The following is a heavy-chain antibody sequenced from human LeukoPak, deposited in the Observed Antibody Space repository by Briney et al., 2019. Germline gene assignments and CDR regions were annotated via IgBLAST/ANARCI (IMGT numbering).Heavy chain of an antibody. Sequence: SQTLSLTCTVSGGSISSGSYYWSWIRQPAGKGLEWIGRIYTSGSTNYNPSLKSRVTISVDTSKNQFSLKLSSVTAADTAVYYCARESCSSGSCYVNYYYYMDVWGKGTTVTISS. V-gene: IGHV4-61*02. CDR2: IYTSGST. D-gene: IGHD2-2*01. J-gene: IGHJ6*03. CDR3: ARESCSSGSCYVNYYYYMDV. CDR1: GGSISSGSYY.